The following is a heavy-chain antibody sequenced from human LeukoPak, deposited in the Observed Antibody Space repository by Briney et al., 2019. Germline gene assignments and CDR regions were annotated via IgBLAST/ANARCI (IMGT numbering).Heavy chain of an antibody. V-gene: IGHV3-48*03. CDR2: IGSRGATI. CDR3: ARDVGYFGSGSYPDYFDY. CDR1: GFTFSRYA. J-gene: IGHJ4*02. Sequence: GGSLRLSCGASGFTFSRYAMSWVRQAPGKGLDWVSYIGSRGATIYYADSVKGRFTISRDNAKNSLYLQMNSLRAEDTAVYYCARDVGYFGSGSYPDYFDYWGQGILVTVSS. D-gene: IGHD3-10*01.